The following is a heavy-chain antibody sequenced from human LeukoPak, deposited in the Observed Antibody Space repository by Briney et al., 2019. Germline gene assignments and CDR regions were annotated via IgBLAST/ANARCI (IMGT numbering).Heavy chain of an antibody. J-gene: IGHJ3*02. V-gene: IGHV1-2*02. CDR2: IDPNSGGT. CDR3: ARDPTTGIWGGAFDI. CDR1: GYTFTAQY. D-gene: IGHD1-1*01. Sequence: ASVKVSCKASGYTFTAQYMHWVRQAPGQGLEWMAWIDPNSGGTSYAQKFQDRVAMTRDTSISTAYMELSRLRSDDTAVYYCARDPTTGIWGGAFDIWGQGTMVTVSA.